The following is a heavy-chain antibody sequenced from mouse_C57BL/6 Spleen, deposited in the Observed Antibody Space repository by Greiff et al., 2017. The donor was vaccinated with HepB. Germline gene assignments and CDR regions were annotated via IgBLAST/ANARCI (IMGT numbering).Heavy chain of an antibody. CDR2: ISSGSSTI. CDR1: GFTFSDYG. CDR3: ARRRRNWDYFDY. D-gene: IGHD4-1*01. Sequence: DVKLVESGGGLVKPGGSLKLSCAASGFTFSDYGMHWVRQAPEKGLEWVAYISSGSSTIYYADTVKGRFTISRDNAKNTLFLQMTSLRSEDTAMYYCARRRRNWDYFDYWGQGTTLTVSS. V-gene: IGHV5-17*01. J-gene: IGHJ2*01.